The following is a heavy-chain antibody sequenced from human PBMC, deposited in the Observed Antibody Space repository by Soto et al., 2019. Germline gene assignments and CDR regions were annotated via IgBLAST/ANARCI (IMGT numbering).Heavy chain of an antibody. CDR3: ARHSPPFFYGSGPWDV. CDR2: IYSYGNT. J-gene: IGHJ6*02. V-gene: IGHV4-59*08. Sequence: QVQLQESGPGLVRPSETLSLTCTVSGGSISNSYWSWIRQSPGKGLEWIGYIYSYGNTNYNPSLKSRLTISIDPSKNQFSLKLSSLSAADTAVYYCARHSPPFFYGSGPWDVWGQGTTVTVSS. CDR1: GGSISNSY. D-gene: IGHD3-10*01.